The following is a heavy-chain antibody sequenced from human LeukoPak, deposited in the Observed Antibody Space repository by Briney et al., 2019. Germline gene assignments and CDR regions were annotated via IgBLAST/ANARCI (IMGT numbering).Heavy chain of an antibody. V-gene: IGHV1-2*02. CDR2: INPNSGGT. CDR1: GGTFSSYA. J-gene: IGHJ3*02. D-gene: IGHD3-10*01. Sequence: ASVKVSCKASGGTFSSYAISWVRQAPGQGLEWMGWINPNSGGTNYAQKFQGRVTMTRDTSISTAYMELSRLTSDDTAVCYCARDPPIGGADVFDIWGQGTMVTVSS. CDR3: ARDPPIGGADVFDI.